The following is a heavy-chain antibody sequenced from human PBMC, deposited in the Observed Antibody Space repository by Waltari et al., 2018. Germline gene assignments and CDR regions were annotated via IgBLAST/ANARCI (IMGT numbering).Heavy chain of an antibody. D-gene: IGHD2-15*01. CDR2: IYPGDSDT. CDR3: ARRGRGEEGRWFDP. J-gene: IGHJ5*02. CDR1: GYTFSSQW. V-gene: IGHV5-51*01. Sequence: EVQLEQSGAEVKEPGESLKISCKGSGYTFSSQWIAWVRQMPGQGLEWMGIIYPGDSDTRYSPSFQGQVTISADKSSSTAYLQWRSLKASVTGIYYCARRGRGEEGRWFDPWGQGTMVTVSS.